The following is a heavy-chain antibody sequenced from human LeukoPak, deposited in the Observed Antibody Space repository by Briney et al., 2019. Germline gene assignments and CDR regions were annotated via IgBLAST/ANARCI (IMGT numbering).Heavy chain of an antibody. J-gene: IGHJ4*02. V-gene: IGHV6-1*01. D-gene: IGHD6-19*01. CDR3: GRGGWYVLA. Sequence: SQTLSLTCAISGDSVSSNIAACDWIRQSPSRGLEWLGRTYFRSKWYSDYAVSVKSRITINPDTSKNQFSLQLNSVTPEDTAVYYCGRGGWYVLAWGQGTLVTVSS. CDR2: TYFRSKWYS. CDR1: GDSVSSNIAA.